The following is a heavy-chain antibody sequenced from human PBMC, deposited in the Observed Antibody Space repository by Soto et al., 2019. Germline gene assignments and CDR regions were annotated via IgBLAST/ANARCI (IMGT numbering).Heavy chain of an antibody. CDR3: ARDIRPHYHILTVGNYYYYADV. CDR1: GYTFTSYG. V-gene: IGHV1-18*01. Sequence: QVQLVQSGAEVKKPGASVKVSCKASGYTFTSYGISWVRQAPGQGLEWMGWISAYNGNTNYAQKLQGRVTMTTETSTSTAYMELRGLGSDDTAVYYCARDIRPHYHILTVGNYYYYADVCGKGTTVTVAS. J-gene: IGHJ6*03. CDR2: ISAYNGNT. D-gene: IGHD3-9*01.